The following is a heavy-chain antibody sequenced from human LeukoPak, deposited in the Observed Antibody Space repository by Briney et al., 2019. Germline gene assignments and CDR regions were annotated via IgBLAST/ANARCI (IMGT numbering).Heavy chain of an antibody. CDR3: ARSVEGYCSGGSCYSYYYYMDV. CDR1: GGSISSSSYY. V-gene: IGHV4-61*01. Sequence: SETLPLTCTVSGGSISSSSYYWSWIRQPPGKGLEWIGYIYYSGSTNYNPSLKSRVTISVDTSKNQFSLKLSSVTAADTAVYYCARSVEGYCSGGSCYSYYYYMDVWGKGTTVTVSS. D-gene: IGHD2-15*01. J-gene: IGHJ6*03. CDR2: IYYSGST.